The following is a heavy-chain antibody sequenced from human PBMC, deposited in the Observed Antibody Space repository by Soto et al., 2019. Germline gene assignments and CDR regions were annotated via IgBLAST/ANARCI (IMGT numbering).Heavy chain of an antibody. V-gene: IGHV4-59*01. CDR1: VGSISIYY. Sequence: SETLSVTCTISVGSISIYYWNWIRQPPGKGLDWIGYIYYSGSTNYNPSLKSRVTISVDTSKNQFSLKLSSVTAADTAVYYCARDSYSSGWALDYYGMDVWGQGTTVTVSS. CDR2: IYYSGST. CDR3: ARDSYSSGWALDYYGMDV. J-gene: IGHJ6*02. D-gene: IGHD6-19*01.